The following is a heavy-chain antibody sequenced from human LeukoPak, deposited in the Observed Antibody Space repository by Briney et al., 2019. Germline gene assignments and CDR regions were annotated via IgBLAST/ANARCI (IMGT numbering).Heavy chain of an antibody. J-gene: IGHJ4*02. Sequence: SETLSLTCTVSGGSISSGSYYWSWIRQPAGKGLEWLGRIYTSGSTNYNPSLKSRVTISVDTSKNHFSLNLSFVTAADTAVYYCARHYYSSGSFDYWGQGTLVTVSS. D-gene: IGHD3-10*01. CDR1: GGSISSGSYY. CDR3: ARHYYSSGSFDY. V-gene: IGHV4-61*02. CDR2: IYTSGST.